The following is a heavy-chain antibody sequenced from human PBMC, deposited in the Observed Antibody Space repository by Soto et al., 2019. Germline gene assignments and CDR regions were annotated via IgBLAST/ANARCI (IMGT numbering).Heavy chain of an antibody. D-gene: IGHD2-15*01. J-gene: IGHJ6*02. CDR1: GFTLSHYE. V-gene: IGHV3-23*01. CDR3: AKDRVAVDYYYYYGMDV. CDR2: ISGSGGST. Sequence: PGGSLRLSCEASGFTLSHYEMNWVRQAPGKGLEWASAISGSGGSTYYADSVKGRFTISRDNSKNTLYLQMNSLRAEDTAVYYCAKDRVAVDYYYYYGMDVWGQGTTVTVSS.